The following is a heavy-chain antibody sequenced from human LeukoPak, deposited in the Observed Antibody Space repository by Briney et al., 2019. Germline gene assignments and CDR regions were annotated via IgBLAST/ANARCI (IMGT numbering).Heavy chain of an antibody. CDR1: GFPFYSYW. CDR2: ISGGGRST. Sequence: GGSLRLSCTASGFPFYSYWMTWVRQTPGKGLEWVSTISGGGRSTDYADSVKGLFAISRDNSKNTLYLQMNSLRAEDTAVYYCARERYFDYWGQGTLVTVSS. CDR3: ARERYFDY. V-gene: IGHV3-23*01. J-gene: IGHJ4*02.